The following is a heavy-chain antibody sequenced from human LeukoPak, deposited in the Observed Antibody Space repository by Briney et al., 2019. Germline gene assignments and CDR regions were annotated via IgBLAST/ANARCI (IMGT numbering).Heavy chain of an antibody. V-gene: IGHV5-51*01. CDR3: ARSEELSLYYFDY. J-gene: IGHJ4*02. D-gene: IGHD3-16*02. CDR2: IYPGDSDT. CDR1: GYSFTSYW. Sequence: GEPLKISCKGSGYSFTSYWIGWVRQMPGKGLEWMGIIYPGDSDTRYSPSFQGQVTISADKSISTAYLQWSSLKASDTAMYYCARSEELSLYYFDYWGQGTLVTVSS.